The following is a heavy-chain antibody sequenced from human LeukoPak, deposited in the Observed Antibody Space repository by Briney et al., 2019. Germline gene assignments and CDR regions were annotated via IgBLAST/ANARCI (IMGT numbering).Heavy chain of an antibody. V-gene: IGHV4-39*07. D-gene: IGHD3-9*01. CDR3: ARAQMGDYDTLTGAYFDY. J-gene: IGHJ4*02. CDR2: IYYSGST. Sequence: SETLSLTCTVSGGSISSSSYYWGWIRQPPGKGLESIGSIYYSGSTYYNPSLKSRVTISVDTSKNQFSLKLSSVTAADTAVYYCARAQMGDYDTLTGAYFDYRGQGTLVTVSS. CDR1: GGSISSSSYY.